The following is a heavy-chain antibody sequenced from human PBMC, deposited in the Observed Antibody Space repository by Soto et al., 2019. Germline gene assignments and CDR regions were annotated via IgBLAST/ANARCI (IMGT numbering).Heavy chain of an antibody. Sequence: GGSLRLSCAASGFTFSSYAMSWVRQAPGKGLEWVSAISGGGGSTYYADSVKGRFTISRNNSKNTLCLQMNSLRAEDTAVYYCAKAPIVVVTASRGLLFDYWGQGTLVTVSS. CDR1: GFTFSSYA. CDR3: AKAPIVVVTASRGLLFDY. CDR2: ISGGGGST. D-gene: IGHD2-21*02. J-gene: IGHJ4*02. V-gene: IGHV3-23*01.